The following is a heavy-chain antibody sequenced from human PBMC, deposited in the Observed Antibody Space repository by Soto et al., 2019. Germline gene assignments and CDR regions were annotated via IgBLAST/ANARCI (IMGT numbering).Heavy chain of an antibody. J-gene: IGHJ6*02. D-gene: IGHD3-10*01. CDR1: GFTFSSYS. V-gene: IGHV3-21*01. Sequence: GGSLRLSCAASGFTFSSYSMNWVRQAPGKGLEWVSFITSSSSYIFYADSLEGRFTVSRDNAKSSVYLHMSSLRAEDTAVYYCARDGEAHYGLDVWGQGTTVTVSS. CDR3: ARDGEAHYGLDV. CDR2: ITSSSSYI.